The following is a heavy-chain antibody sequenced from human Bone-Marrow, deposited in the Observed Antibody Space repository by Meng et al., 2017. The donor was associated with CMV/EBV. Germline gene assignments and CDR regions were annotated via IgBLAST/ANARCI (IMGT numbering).Heavy chain of an antibody. CDR2: IWYDGSNK. J-gene: IGHJ4*02. CDR1: GFTFSSYG. D-gene: IGHD3-22*01. V-gene: IGHV3-33*01. Sequence: GGSLRLSCAASGFTFSSYGMRWVRQAPGKGLEWVAVIWYDGSNKYYADSVKGRFTISRDNAKNSLYLQMNSLRAEDTAVYYCAREKTYYDSSGLDYWGQGTLVTVSS. CDR3: AREKTYYDSSGLDY.